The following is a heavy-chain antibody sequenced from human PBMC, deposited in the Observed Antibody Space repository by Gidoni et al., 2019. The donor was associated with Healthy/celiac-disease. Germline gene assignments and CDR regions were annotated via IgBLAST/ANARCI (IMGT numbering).Heavy chain of an antibody. D-gene: IGHD3-9*01. CDR1: GYTFTSYY. J-gene: IGHJ3*02. CDR3: ARPSILTVSKSAFDI. V-gene: IGHV1-46*01. Sequence: QVQLVQSGAAVTKPGASVTVSFKASGYTFTSYYMHGVGKAPGQGLEWMGIINPSGGSTSDAQKFQGRVTMTRDTSTSTVYMELSSLRSEDTAVYYCARPSILTVSKSAFDIWGQGTMVTVSS. CDR2: INPSGGST.